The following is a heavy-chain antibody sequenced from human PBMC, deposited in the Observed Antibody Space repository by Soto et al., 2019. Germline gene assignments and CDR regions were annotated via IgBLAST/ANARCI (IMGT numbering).Heavy chain of an antibody. V-gene: IGHV3-74*01. CDR3: ATTYYYDSSGYYYYDY. CDR2: INSDGSST. J-gene: IGHJ4*02. Sequence: GGSLRLSCAASGFTFSSYAMHWVRQAPGKGLVWVSRINSDGSSTSYADSVKGRFTISRDNAKNTLYLQMNSLRAEDTAVYYCATTYYYDSSGYYYYDYWGQGTLVTVSS. D-gene: IGHD3-22*01. CDR1: GFTFSSYA.